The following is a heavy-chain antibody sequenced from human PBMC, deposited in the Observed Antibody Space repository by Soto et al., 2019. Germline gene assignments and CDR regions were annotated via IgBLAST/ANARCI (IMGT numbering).Heavy chain of an antibody. CDR1: GFTVSSNY. J-gene: IGHJ5*02. V-gene: IGHV3-66*01. D-gene: IGHD4-17*01. Sequence: EVQLVESGGGLVQPGGSLRLSCAASGFTVSSNYMSWVRQAPGKGLEWVSVIYSGGSTYYADSVKGRFTISRDNSKNTLYLQMNSLRAEDTAVYYCARAYGDYVSHWFDPWGQGTLVTVSS. CDR3: ARAYGDYVSHWFDP. CDR2: IYSGGST.